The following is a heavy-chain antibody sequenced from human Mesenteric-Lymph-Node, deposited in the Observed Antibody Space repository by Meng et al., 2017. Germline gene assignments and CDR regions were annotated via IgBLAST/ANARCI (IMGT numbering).Heavy chain of an antibody. V-gene: IGHV1-2*06. CDR1: GYTITGYY. CDR2: INPNSGGT. D-gene: IGHD1-26*01. CDR3: ARGGSNYSPVDY. Sequence: ASVQVSCKASGYTITGYYMHWVRQAPGQGLEWMGRINPNSGGTNYAQKFEGRVTMTRDTSISTAYMELSRLRAEDTAVYYCARGGSNYSPVDYWGQGTLVTVSS. J-gene: IGHJ4*02.